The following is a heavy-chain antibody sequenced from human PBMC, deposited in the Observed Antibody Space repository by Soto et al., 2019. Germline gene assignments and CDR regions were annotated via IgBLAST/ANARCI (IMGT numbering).Heavy chain of an antibody. CDR3: ALSWVVVTYITFDY. Sequence: QITLKESGPTLVKPTQTLTLTCTFSGFSLSTSGVGVGWIRQPPGKALEWLALIYWDDDKRYSPSLKSRLTITKDTSKNQVVRTMTNMDPVDTATYYCALSWVVVTYITFDYWGQGTLVTVSS. CDR2: IYWDDDK. CDR1: GFSLSTSGVG. D-gene: IGHD3-22*01. V-gene: IGHV2-5*02. J-gene: IGHJ4*02.